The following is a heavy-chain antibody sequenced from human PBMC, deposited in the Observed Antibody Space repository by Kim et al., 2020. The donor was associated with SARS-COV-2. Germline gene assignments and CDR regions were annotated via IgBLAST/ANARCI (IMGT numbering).Heavy chain of an antibody. CDR3: VNGGYSSGGLGF. D-gene: IGHD2-15*01. CDR2: VYYSGSA. J-gene: IGHJ4*02. Sequence: SETLSLTCTVSGGSISSSNYFWGWVRQPPGKGLEWIGNVYYSGSAYYNPSLKSRGTISVDSSKNQFSLRLTSVTAADTTMYYCVNGGYSSGGLGFWGQG. CDR1: GGSISSSNYF. V-gene: IGHV4-39*07.